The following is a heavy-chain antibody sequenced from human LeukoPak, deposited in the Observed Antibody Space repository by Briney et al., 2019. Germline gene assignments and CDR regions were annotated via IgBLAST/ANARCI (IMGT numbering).Heavy chain of an antibody. D-gene: IGHD6-6*01. CDR1: GFTFSSYS. Sequence: PGGSLRLSCAASGFTFSSYSMNWVRQAPGKGLEWVSSISSSSSYIYYADSVKGRFTISRDNAKNSLYLQMNSLRAEDTAVYYCARDRQIAARPGFDYWGQGTLVTVSS. CDR2: ISSSSSYI. J-gene: IGHJ4*02. V-gene: IGHV3-21*01. CDR3: ARDRQIAARPGFDY.